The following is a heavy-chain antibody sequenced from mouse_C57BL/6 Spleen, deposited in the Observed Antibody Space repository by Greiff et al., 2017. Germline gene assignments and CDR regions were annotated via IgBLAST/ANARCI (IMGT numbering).Heavy chain of an antibody. V-gene: IGHV10-1*01. Sequence: EVMLVESGGGLVQPKGSLKLSCAASGFSFNTYAMNWVRQAPGKGLEWVARIRSKSNNYATYYADSVKDRFTISRDDSESMLYLQMNNLKTEDTAMYYCVRLRYYAMDDWGQGTSVTVSS. CDR2: IRSKSNNYAT. J-gene: IGHJ4*01. CDR3: VRLRYYAMDD. D-gene: IGHD2-12*01. CDR1: GFSFNTYA.